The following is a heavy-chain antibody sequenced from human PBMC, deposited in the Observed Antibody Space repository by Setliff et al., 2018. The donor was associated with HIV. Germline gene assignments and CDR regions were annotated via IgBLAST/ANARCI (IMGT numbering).Heavy chain of an antibody. D-gene: IGHD2-21*01. J-gene: IGHJ4*02. V-gene: IGHV4-59*08. CDR3: ASGLFYDY. CDR2: IYYTGST. Sequence: SETLSLTCSVSGASIRSYYWTWIRQPLGGGLEWIGFIYYTGSTKYNPSLKSRVTISVDTSKTQFSLRLGSVTAADTAVYYCASGLFYDYWGQGALVTVSS. CDR1: GASIRSYY.